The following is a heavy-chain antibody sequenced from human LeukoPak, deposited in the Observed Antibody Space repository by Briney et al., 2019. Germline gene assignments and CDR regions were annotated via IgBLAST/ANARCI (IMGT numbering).Heavy chain of an antibody. CDR1: GFTFSSYS. CDR3: ARQRVVVAATPELDAFDI. CDR2: ISSNSSYI. V-gene: IGHV3-21*01. J-gene: IGHJ3*02. Sequence: PGGSLRLSCAASGFTFSSYSMNWVRQAPGKGLEGVSSISSNSSYIYYADSVKGRFTISRDNAKNSLYLQMNSLRAEDTAVYDCARQRVVVAATPELDAFDIWGQGTMVTVSS. D-gene: IGHD2-15*01.